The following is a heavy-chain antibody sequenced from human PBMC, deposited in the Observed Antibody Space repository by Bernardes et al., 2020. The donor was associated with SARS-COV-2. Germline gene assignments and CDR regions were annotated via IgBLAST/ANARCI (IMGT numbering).Heavy chain of an antibody. CDR2: NTRNSGRV. CDR3: AKDTGVAGASFHYGMDV. V-gene: IGHV3-9*01. J-gene: IGHJ6*02. Sequence: PGKGLEWVSGNTRNSGRVAYADSVKGRFTVSRDNANKSLHLQMNSLRLEDTALYFCAKDTGVAGASFHYGMDVWG. D-gene: IGHD6-19*01.